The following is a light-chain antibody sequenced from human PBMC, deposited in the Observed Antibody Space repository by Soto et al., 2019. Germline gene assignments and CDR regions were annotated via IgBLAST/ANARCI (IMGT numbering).Light chain of an antibody. CDR3: GSWDNILRAYV. Sequence: QSVLTQPPSVSATPGQKVTISCSGSGSHLGRNYVSWYQQLPGTAPKLLIYDNVYRFSGIPDRFSASKSGTSATLGITGLQTGDEGDYYCGSWDNILRAYVFGTGTKLTVL. CDR1: GSHLGRNY. V-gene: IGLV1-51*01. J-gene: IGLJ1*01. CDR2: DNV.